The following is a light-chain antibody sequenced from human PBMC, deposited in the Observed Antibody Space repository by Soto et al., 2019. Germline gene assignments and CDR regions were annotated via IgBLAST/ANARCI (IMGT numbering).Light chain of an antibody. CDR3: QQYDSTPPYT. CDR2: GST. J-gene: IGKJ2*01. Sequence: EVVLTQSPGTLSLSPGERATLSCRASQSVSNNYLAWYQQKRGQSPTLLIFGSTDRATGIPDRFSGSGSGTDFSLIISSLEHEDFAVYYCQQYDSTPPYTFGQGTKLEIK. V-gene: IGKV3-20*01. CDR1: QSVSNNY.